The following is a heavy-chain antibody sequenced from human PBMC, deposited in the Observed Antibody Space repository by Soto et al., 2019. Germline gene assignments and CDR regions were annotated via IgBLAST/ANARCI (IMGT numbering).Heavy chain of an antibody. J-gene: IGHJ6*02. D-gene: IGHD2-2*02. Sequence: SQTLVLNCHISWCSLSYNIAAWNWIRPSPSRGLEWMGRAYYRSQWYYDSAVSSKNRITVIPDTSKNQLSLQQNSVSPEDTAVYYCTKQKGESRAYNGMDVWGQGTTVTVSS. CDR2: AYYRSQWYY. CDR1: WCSLSYNIAA. CDR3: TKQKGESRAYNGMDV. V-gene: IGHV6-1*01.